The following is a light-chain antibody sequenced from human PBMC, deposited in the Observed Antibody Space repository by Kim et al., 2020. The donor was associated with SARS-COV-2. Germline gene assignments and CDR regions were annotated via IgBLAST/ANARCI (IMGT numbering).Light chain of an antibody. Sequence: SARPASVGDRGTITCRATQYVTRGLAWYQQKPGRAPKLLIYDASTLDRGVPSRFRGSGSGTEFTLTINSLQPDDFASYYCQHRQTFGQGTKVDIK. CDR1: QYVTRG. CDR2: DAS. J-gene: IGKJ1*01. V-gene: IGKV1-5*01. CDR3: QHRQT.